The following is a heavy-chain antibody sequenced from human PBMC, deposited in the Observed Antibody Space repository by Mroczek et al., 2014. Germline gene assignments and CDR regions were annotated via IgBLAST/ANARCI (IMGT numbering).Heavy chain of an antibody. CDR1: GFTFDDYA. CDR2: ISWNSGSI. Sequence: EVQLVESGGGLVQPGRSLRLSCAASGFTFDDYAMHWVRQAPGKGLEWVSGISWNSGSIGYADSVKGRFTISRDNAKNSLYLQMNSLRAEDTALYYCAIFPTRSGYPGELRDYWGQGTLVTVSS. D-gene: IGHD3-3*01. J-gene: IGHJ4*02. V-gene: IGHV3-9*01. CDR3: AIFPTRSGYPGELRDY.